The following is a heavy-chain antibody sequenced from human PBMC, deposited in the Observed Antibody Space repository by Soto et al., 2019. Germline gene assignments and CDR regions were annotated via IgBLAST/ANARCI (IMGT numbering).Heavy chain of an antibody. Sequence: PSETLSLTCTVSGGSISSYYWSWIRQPPGKGLEWIGYIYYSGSTNYNSSLKSRVTISVDTSKNQFSLKLSSVTAADTAVYYCARQHSSSWSLGGWFDPWGQGTLVTVSS. V-gene: IGHV4-59*08. CDR2: IYYSGST. J-gene: IGHJ5*02. CDR3: ARQHSSSWSLGGWFDP. CDR1: GGSISSYY. D-gene: IGHD6-13*01.